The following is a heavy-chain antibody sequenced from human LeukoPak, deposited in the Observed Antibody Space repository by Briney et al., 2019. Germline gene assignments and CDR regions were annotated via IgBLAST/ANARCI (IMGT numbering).Heavy chain of an antibody. CDR3: ARDVAVAWFDP. CDR2: INHSGST. D-gene: IGHD6-19*01. Sequence: PSETLSLTCAVYGGSFSGYYWSWIRQPPGKGLEWIGEINHSGSTNYNPSLKSRVTISVDTSKNQFSLKLSSVTAADTAVYYCARDVAVAWFDPWGQGTLVTVSS. V-gene: IGHV4-34*01. CDR1: GGSFSGYY. J-gene: IGHJ5*02.